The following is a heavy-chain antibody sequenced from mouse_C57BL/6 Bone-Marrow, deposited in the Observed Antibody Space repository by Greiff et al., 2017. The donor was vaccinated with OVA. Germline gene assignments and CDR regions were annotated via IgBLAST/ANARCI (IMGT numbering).Heavy chain of an antibody. Sequence: QVQLQQSGAELVKPGASVKISCKASGYAFSSYWMNWVKQRPGKGLEWIGQIYPGDGDTNYNGKFKGKATLTADKSSSTAYMQLSSLTSEDSAVYFCARNYGSSLYYYAMDYWGQGTSVTVSS. CDR2: IYPGDGDT. CDR1: GYAFSSYW. CDR3: ARNYGSSLYYYAMDY. V-gene: IGHV1-80*01. D-gene: IGHD1-1*01. J-gene: IGHJ4*01.